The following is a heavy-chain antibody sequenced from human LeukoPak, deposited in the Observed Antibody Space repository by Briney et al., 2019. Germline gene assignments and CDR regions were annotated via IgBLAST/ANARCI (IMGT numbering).Heavy chain of an antibody. CDR3: ARHNDFWSGYDY. J-gene: IGHJ4*02. Sequence: PGGSLRLSCAASGFTVSSNYMSWVRQAPGKGLEWVSVIYSGGSTYYADSVKGRFTISRDNSKSTLYLQMNSLRAEDTAVYYCARHNDFWSGYDYWGQGTLVTVSS. CDR2: IYSGGST. CDR1: GFTVSSNY. V-gene: IGHV3-53*01. D-gene: IGHD3-3*01.